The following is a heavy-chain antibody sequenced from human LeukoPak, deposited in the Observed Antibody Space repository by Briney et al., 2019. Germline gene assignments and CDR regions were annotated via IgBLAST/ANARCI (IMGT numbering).Heavy chain of an antibody. D-gene: IGHD2-15*01. CDR3: ARRQGWWEYCSGGSCFSSTPWFAP. CDR1: GYTFTGYY. CDR2: INPNSGRT. J-gene: IGHJ5*02. V-gene: IGHV1-2*02. Sequence: ASVKVSCKASGYTFTGYYMHWVRQAPGQGLEWMGGINPNSGRTNYAQKFHGRVTITRDTSISAADMELSRMRSDDTAWYYCARRQGWWEYCSGGSCFSSTPWFAPWGQGTLVPASS.